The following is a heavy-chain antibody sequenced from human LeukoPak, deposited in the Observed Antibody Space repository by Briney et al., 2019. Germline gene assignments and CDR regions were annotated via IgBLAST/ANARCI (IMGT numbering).Heavy chain of an antibody. V-gene: IGHV1-18*01. D-gene: IGHD2-2*01. CDR2: ISAYKDNT. J-gene: IGHJ4*02. Sequence: AAAKVSCKASGYTFTSYGISWVRQAPGQGLEWMGWISAYKDNTNYAQKLQGRVTMTTDTSTSTAYMELRSLRSDDTAVYYCARASPHFDYWGQGTLSPSPQ. CDR3: ARASPHFDY. CDR1: GYTFTSYG.